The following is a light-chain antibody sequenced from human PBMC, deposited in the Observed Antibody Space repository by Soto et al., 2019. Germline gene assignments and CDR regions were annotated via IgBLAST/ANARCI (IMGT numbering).Light chain of an antibody. Sequence: QAVVTQEPSLTVSPGGTVTLTCGSSTGAVTSGHYHYWFQQKPGQAPRTLIYDTSNKHSWTPARFAGSLLGGQAALTLSGAQPEDEADYYCLLHYSDSLAFGGGTKLTVL. CDR1: TGAVTSGHY. J-gene: IGLJ2*01. CDR2: DTS. CDR3: LLHYSDSLA. V-gene: IGLV7-46*01.